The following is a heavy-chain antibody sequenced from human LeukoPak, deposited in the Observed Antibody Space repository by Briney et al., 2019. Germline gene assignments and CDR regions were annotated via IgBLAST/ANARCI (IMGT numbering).Heavy chain of an antibody. CDR3: ARVRSDYVVFDY. D-gene: IGHD4-17*01. V-gene: IGHV4-59*01. J-gene: IGHJ4*02. Sequence: SETLSLTCTVSGGSISSYYWSWIRQPPGKGLEWIGYIYYSGSTNYNPSLKSRVTISVDTSKNQFSLKLSSVTAADTAVYHCARVRSDYVVFDYWGQGTLVTVSS. CDR1: GGSISSYY. CDR2: IYYSGST.